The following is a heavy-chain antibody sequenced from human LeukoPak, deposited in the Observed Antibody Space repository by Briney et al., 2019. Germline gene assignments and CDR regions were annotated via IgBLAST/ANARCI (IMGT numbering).Heavy chain of an antibody. CDR1: GFTFSSYS. J-gene: IGHJ4*02. CDR3: ARDSTMIVVVNY. D-gene: IGHD3-22*01. Sequence: GGSLRLSCAASGFTFSSYSMNWVRQAPGKGLEWVSSISSSNSYIYYADSVKGRFTISRDNAKNSLYLQMNSLRAEDTAVYYCARDSTMIVVVNYWGQGTLVTVSS. V-gene: IGHV3-21*01. CDR2: ISSSNSYI.